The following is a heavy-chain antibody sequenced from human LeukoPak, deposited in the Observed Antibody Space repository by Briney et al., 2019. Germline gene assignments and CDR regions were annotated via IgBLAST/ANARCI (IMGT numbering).Heavy chain of an antibody. D-gene: IGHD6-19*01. CDR2: ITSKPNSYAT. J-gene: IGHJ4*02. V-gene: IGHV3-73*01. CDR1: GFSFSSYW. CDR3: TGGSGWYSPDY. Sequence: PGGSLRLSCAASGFSFSSYWMHWVRQASGKGLEWVGRITSKPNSYATVYAASVKGRFTISSDDSKNTAYLQMNSLKTEDTAVYYCTGGSGWYSPDYWGQGTLVTVSS.